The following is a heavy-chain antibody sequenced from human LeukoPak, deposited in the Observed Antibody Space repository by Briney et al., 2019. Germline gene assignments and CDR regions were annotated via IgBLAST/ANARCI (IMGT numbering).Heavy chain of an antibody. CDR1: GLTFSIHW. V-gene: IGHV3-7*01. CDR2: INQDGSDK. Sequence: HGGSLRLSCAASGLTFSIHWMNWVRQAPGKGLECVANINQDGSDKYYVDSVKGRFTISRDNTKNSLYLQMNSLRAADTAVYYCVGGDYWGQGTLVTVSP. CDR3: VGGDY. J-gene: IGHJ4*02.